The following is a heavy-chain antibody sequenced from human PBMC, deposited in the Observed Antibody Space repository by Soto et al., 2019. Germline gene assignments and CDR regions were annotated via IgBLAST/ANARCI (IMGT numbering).Heavy chain of an antibody. Sequence: QVQLQESGPGLVKPSETLSLTCTVSGCSVSSGSYYWSWIRQPPGKGLEWIGYIYYSGSTNNNPPLKSRVTLSVDTSKNQFSLKLSSVTAADTAVYYCGRADGLMVYATTTLYYYYGMDVWGQGTTVTVSS. CDR3: GRADGLMVYATTTLYYYYGMDV. V-gene: IGHV4-61*01. CDR2: IYYSGST. CDR1: GCSVSSGSYY. J-gene: IGHJ6*02. D-gene: IGHD2-8*01.